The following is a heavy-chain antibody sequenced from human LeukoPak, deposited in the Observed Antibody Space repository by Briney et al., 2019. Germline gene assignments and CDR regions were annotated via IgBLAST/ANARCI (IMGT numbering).Heavy chain of an antibody. CDR3: ARVTGDSSTFDY. D-gene: IGHD6-13*01. CDR2: IYTSGST. V-gene: IGHV4-4*07. Sequence: PSETLSLTCTVSDDSISDYYWGWIRQPAGKGLEWIGRIYTSGSTNYNPSLKSRVTMSVDTSKNQFSLKLSSVTAADTAVYYCARVTGDSSTFDYWGQGTLVTVSS. J-gene: IGHJ4*02. CDR1: DDSISDYY.